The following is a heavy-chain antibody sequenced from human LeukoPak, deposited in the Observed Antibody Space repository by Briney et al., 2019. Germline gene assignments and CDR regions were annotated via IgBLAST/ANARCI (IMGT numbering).Heavy chain of an antibody. CDR1: GYTVTGYY. D-gene: IGHD1-26*01. CDR2: INPNSGGT. V-gene: IGHV1-2*02. Sequence: ASVKVSCKASGYTVTGYYMHWVRQAPGQGLEWMEWINPNSGGTNYAQKFQGRVTMTRDTSISTAYMELSRLRSDDTAVYYCARGRELRYYYYYYMDVWGKGTTVTVSS. J-gene: IGHJ6*03. CDR3: ARGRELRYYYYYYMDV.